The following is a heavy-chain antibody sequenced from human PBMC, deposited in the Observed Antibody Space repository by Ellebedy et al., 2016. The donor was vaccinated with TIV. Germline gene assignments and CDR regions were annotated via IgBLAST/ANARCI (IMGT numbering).Heavy chain of an antibody. J-gene: IGHJ4*02. Sequence: MPSETLSLTCAVSGGSISSGGYSWSWIRQPPGKGLEWIGYIYHSGSAYYSPSLKSRVTISVDRSKNQFSLKLSSVTSADTAVYYCARRYSNYLNYYFNVWGQGTLVTVSS. CDR1: GGSISSGGYS. CDR3: ARRYSNYLNYYFNV. V-gene: IGHV4-30-2*01. D-gene: IGHD4-11*01. CDR2: IYHSGSA.